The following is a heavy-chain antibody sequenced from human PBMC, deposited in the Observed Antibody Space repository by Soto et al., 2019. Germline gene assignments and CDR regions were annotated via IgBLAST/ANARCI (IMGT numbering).Heavy chain of an antibody. CDR3: ARDRGLVEVDY. CDR2: INHSGST. J-gene: IGHJ4*02. D-gene: IGHD6-6*01. CDR1: GGSFSGYY. V-gene: IGHV4-34*01. Sequence: LSLTCAVYGGSFSGYYWSWIRQPPGKGLEWIGEINHSGSTNYNPSLKSRVTISVDTSKNQFSLKLSSVTAADTAVYYCARDRGLVEVDYWGQGTLVTVSS.